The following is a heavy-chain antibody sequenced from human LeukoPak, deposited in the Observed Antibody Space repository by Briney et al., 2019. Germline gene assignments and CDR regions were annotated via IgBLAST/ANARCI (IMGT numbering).Heavy chain of an antibody. D-gene: IGHD3-10*01. V-gene: IGHV4-34*01. J-gene: IGHJ5*02. CDR2: INHSGST. Sequence: SETLSLTCAVYGGSFSGYYWSWIRQPPGKGLEWIGEINHSGSTNYNPSLKSRVTISVDTSKNQFSLKLSSVTAADTAVYYCARDALILWFGDQTRGNWFDPWGQGTLVTVSS. CDR1: GGSFSGYY. CDR3: ARDALILWFGDQTRGNWFDP.